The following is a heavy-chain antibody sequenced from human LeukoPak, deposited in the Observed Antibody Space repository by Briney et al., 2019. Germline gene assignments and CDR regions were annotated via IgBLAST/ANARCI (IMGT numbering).Heavy chain of an antibody. J-gene: IGHJ3*02. Sequence: PSETLSLTCAVYGGSFSSYYWGWIRQPPGKGLEWNWEIHHSGSTNYNRSLKSRVTMSVDTSKNQFCLNLNSVTAADTAAYYCARGVIAAADSHAFDIWGQGEIVTVSS. V-gene: IGHV4-34*01. CDR3: ARGVIAAADSHAFDI. D-gene: IGHD6-13*01. CDR1: GGSFSSYY. CDR2: IHHSGST.